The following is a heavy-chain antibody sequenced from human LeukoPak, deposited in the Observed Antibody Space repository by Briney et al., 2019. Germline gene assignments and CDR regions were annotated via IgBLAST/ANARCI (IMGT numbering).Heavy chain of an antibody. D-gene: IGHD3-3*01. J-gene: IGHJ2*01. Sequence: PGGSLRLSCAASGFTFSSYSMNWVRQAPGKGLEWIGSIYYSGSTDYNPSLKSRVIISVDTSKNQFSLSLISVTAADTAVYYCARDGVSALNLYSDLWGRGTLVTVSS. CDR3: ARDGVSALNLYSDL. CDR1: GFTFSSYS. CDR2: IYYSGST. V-gene: IGHV4-59*01.